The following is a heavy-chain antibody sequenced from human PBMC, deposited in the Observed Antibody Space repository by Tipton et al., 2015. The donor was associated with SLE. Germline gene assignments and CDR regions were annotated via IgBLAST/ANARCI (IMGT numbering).Heavy chain of an antibody. J-gene: IGHJ4*02. D-gene: IGHD7-27*01. CDR1: GYTFTSYD. V-gene: IGHV1-8*01. CDR3: ARCRGNWGTLGY. Sequence: QLVQSGAEVKKPGASVKVSCKASGYTFTSYDINWVRQATGQGLEWMGWMNPNSGNTGYAQKFPGRVTMTRNTSISTTYMELSSLRSEDTAVYYCARCRGNWGTLGYWGQGTLVTVSS. CDR2: MNPNSGNT.